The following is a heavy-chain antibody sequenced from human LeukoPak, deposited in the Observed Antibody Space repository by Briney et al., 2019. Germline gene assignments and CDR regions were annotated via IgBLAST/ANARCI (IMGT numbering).Heavy chain of an antibody. D-gene: IGHD2-2*01. CDR2: IYHSGST. CDR1: GGSISSSNW. V-gene: IGHV4-4*02. J-gene: IGHJ3*02. CDR3: ARGPPDCSSTSCYAFDAFDI. Sequence: SETLSLTCAVSGGSISSSNWWSWVRQPPGKGLEWIGEIYHSGSTYYNPSLRSRVTISVDTSKNQFSLKLSSVTAADTAVYYCARGPPDCSSTSCYAFDAFDIWGQGTMVTVSS.